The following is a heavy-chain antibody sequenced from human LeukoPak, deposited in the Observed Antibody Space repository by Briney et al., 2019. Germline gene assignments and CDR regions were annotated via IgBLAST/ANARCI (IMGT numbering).Heavy chain of an antibody. CDR1: GGSISSSRYY. CDR2: IYYSGST. CDR3: AKNGQSGFSFDP. Sequence: SETLSLTCTVSGGSISSSRYYWGWIRQPPGKGLEWIGSIYYSGSTYYNPSLKSRVTISVDTSKNQFSLKLSSVTAADTAVYYCAKNGQSGFSFDPWGQGTLVTVSS. D-gene: IGHD1-26*01. V-gene: IGHV4-39*01. J-gene: IGHJ5*02.